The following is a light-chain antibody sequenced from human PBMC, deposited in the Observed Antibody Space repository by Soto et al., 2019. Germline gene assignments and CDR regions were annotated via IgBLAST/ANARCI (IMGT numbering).Light chain of an antibody. Sequence: QSALTQPASVSGSPGQSITISCTGTSSDVGGYAYVSWYQQYPGKAPKLIISEVSNRPSGISHRFSGSRSGNTASLTISGLQAEDEADYYCSSYVSSRTYVFGTGTKLTVL. CDR3: SSYVSSRTYV. CDR1: SSDVGGYAY. J-gene: IGLJ1*01. V-gene: IGLV2-14*01. CDR2: EVS.